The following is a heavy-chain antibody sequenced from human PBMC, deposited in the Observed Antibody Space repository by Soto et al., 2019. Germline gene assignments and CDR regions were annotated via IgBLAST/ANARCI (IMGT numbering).Heavy chain of an antibody. V-gene: IGHV3-30*18. J-gene: IGHJ4*02. CDR2: ISYDGSDK. CDR3: AKDKETAMTDY. CDR1: GFTFSSYG. D-gene: IGHD5-18*01. Sequence: QVQLVESGGGVVQPGSSLRLSCAAYGFTFSSYGMHWVRQAPGKGLEWVAVISYDGSDKFYADSVKGRFTISRDNSKNTLYLQMNSLRAEDTAVYYCAKDKETAMTDYWGQGTLVTVSS.